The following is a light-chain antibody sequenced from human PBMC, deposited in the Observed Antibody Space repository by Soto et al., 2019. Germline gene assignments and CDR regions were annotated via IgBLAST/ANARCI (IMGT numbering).Light chain of an antibody. J-gene: IGLJ1*01. CDR1: SSDVGGYNY. Sequence: QSVLTQPPSASGSPGQSVTISCTGTSSDVGGYNYVSWYQQHPGKAPKLMIYEVSKWPSVVPDRFSGSKSGNTASLTVSGLQAEDEADYYCSSYAGSNNLVFGTGTKLTV. CDR3: SSYAGSNNLV. V-gene: IGLV2-8*01. CDR2: EVS.